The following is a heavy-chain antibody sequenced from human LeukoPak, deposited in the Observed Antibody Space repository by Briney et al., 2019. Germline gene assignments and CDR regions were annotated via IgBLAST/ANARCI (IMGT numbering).Heavy chain of an antibody. CDR3: ARVGRGYGSGSRFDP. CDR1: GGSISSYY. J-gene: IGHJ5*02. Sequence: PSGTLSLTCTVSGGSISSYYWSWIRQPPGKGLEWIGYIYYSGSTNYNPSLKSRVTISVDTSKNQFSLKLSSVTAADTAVYYCARVGRGYGSGSRFDPWGQGTLVTVSS. CDR2: IYYSGST. D-gene: IGHD3-10*01. V-gene: IGHV4-59*01.